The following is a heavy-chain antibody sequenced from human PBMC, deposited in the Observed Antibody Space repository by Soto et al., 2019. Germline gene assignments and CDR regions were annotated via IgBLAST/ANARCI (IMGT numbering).Heavy chain of an antibody. CDR1: GYTFTNSG. CDR2: ISAYNGNT. Sequence: QVQLVQSGSEVKKPGASVKVSCKASGYTFTNSGMSWVRQAPGQGLEWMGWISAYNGNTNHAQNFQGRVTMTTDTCTNTAYMELRSLRSDDTAVYYCARCYCSVGSCYSCWHFDLWGRGALVTVSS. CDR3: ARCYCSVGSCYSCWHFDL. V-gene: IGHV1-18*01. D-gene: IGHD2-15*01. J-gene: IGHJ2*01.